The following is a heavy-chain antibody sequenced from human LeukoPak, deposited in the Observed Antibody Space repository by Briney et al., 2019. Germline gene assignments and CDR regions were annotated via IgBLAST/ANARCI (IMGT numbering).Heavy chain of an antibody. CDR1: GYIISTYL. CDR2: IYPGDSDT. Sequence: AASLKISCKACGYIISTYLIAWVRQMPGKGLEWMGIIYPGDSDTTYSQSFQGQVTISADKTISTVYLQWSRLKASDTAMYYCALPGIAAAGTRAFDIWGEGTMVTVSS. D-gene: IGHD6-13*01. CDR3: ALPGIAAAGTRAFDI. V-gene: IGHV5-51*01. J-gene: IGHJ3*02.